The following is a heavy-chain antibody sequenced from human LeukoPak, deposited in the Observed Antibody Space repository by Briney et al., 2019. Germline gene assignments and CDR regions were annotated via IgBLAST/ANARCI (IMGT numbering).Heavy chain of an antibody. CDR3: ARGDYGDYRGGIDY. J-gene: IGHJ4*02. CDR2: INSDGSST. CDR1: GFTFSSYW. V-gene: IGHV3-74*01. Sequence: GGSLRLSCAASGFTFSSYWMHWVRQAPGKGLVWVSRINSDGSSTSYADSVKGRFTISRDNAKNSLYLQMNSLRAEDTAVYYCARGDYGDYRGGIDYWGQGTLVTVSS. D-gene: IGHD4-17*01.